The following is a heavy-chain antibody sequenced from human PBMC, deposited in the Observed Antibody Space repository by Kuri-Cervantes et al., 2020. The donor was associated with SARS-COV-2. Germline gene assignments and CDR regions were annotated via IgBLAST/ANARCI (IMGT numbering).Heavy chain of an antibody. D-gene: IGHD3-10*01. V-gene: IGHV1-69*10. J-gene: IGHJ3*02. CDR2: IIPILGIV. CDR1: GGTFSNYT. CDR3: ASISMVRGPQNAFDI. Sequence: SVKVSCKTSGGTFSNYTISWVRQAPGQGLEWRGGIIPILGIVNYAQKFQVRVTMATDTSTSTAYMELRSLRSDDTAVYYCASISMVRGPQNAFDIWGQGTMVTVSS.